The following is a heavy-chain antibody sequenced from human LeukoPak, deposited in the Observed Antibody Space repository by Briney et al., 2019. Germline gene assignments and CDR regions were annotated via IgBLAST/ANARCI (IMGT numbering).Heavy chain of an antibody. CDR2: INPNSCGT. D-gene: IGHD3-3*01. V-gene: IGHV1-2*02. CDR3: ARTSTYYDFWSGYGY. J-gene: IGHJ4*02. CDR1: GYTFTGYY. Sequence: SVKVSCKPSGYTFTGYYMHWVRQAPGQGLEWMEWINPNSCGTNYAQKFQGTVTMTRETSISPAYMELGRFRSDDPAVYYCARTSTYYDFWSGYGYWGQGTLVTVSS.